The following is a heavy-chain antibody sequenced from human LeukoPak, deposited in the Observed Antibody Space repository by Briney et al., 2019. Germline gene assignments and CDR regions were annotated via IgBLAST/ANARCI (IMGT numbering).Heavy chain of an antibody. CDR3: AKHPEGTVTEYYYYMDV. J-gene: IGHJ6*03. CDR2: ISGSAATT. V-gene: IGHV3-23*01. CDR1: GFTFSSYV. Sequence: GGSLRLSCAASGFTFSSYVMNWVRQAPGKGLEWVSGISGSAATTYYADSVKGRFTISRDNSKNTLYLQMNSLRAEDTAVYYCAKHPEGTVTEYYYYMDVWGKGTTVTVSS. D-gene: IGHD4-17*01.